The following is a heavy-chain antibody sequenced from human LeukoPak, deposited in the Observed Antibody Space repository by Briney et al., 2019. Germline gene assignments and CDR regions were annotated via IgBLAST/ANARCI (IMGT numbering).Heavy chain of an antibody. D-gene: IGHD1-14*01. CDR3: ARLGRISTVEDS. J-gene: IGHJ4*02. CDR1: GYTFTNNA. CDR2: ICPGDSDT. V-gene: IGHV5-51*01. Sequence: GESLKISCKGSGYTFTNNAIAWVRQMPGKGLEWMGIICPGDSDTRYSQSFEGQVTISADKSISTAYLQWSSLKASDTGIYCARLGRISTVEDSWGQGTLVTVSS.